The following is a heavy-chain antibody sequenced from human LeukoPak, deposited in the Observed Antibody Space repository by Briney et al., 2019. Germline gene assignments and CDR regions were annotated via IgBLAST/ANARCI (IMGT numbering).Heavy chain of an antibody. J-gene: IGHJ4*02. CDR2: ITSSGGST. V-gene: IGHV3-23*01. D-gene: IGHD3-10*01. CDR3: GKRYTSGGSGGFFDY. Sequence: PGGSLRLSCAASGFTFSDYAMSWIRQAPGKGLEWVSSITSSGGSTYYADSVKGRFTVSRDNSQNTLYLQMNSLRVEDTAIYYCGKRYTSGGSGGFFDYWGQGTLVTVSS. CDR1: GFTFSDYA.